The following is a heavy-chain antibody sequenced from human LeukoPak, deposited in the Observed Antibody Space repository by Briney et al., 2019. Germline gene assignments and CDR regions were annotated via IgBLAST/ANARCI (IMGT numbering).Heavy chain of an antibody. CDR3: ARDLSGYCGGDCRKGDNWFDP. J-gene: IGHJ5*02. Sequence: PSETLSLTCTVSDGSISSYYWSWIRQPPGKGLEWNGYIYYSGSTNYNPSLKSRVTLSVDTSKNQFSLKLSSVTAADTAVYYCARDLSGYCGGDCRKGDNWFDPWGQETLVTVSS. CDR1: DGSISSYY. V-gene: IGHV4-59*01. D-gene: IGHD2-21*02. CDR2: IYYSGST.